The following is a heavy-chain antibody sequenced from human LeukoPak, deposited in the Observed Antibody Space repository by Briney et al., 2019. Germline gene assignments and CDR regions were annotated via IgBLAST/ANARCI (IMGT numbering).Heavy chain of an antibody. CDR2: ISGSGGST. J-gene: IGHJ4*02. D-gene: IGHD1-26*01. V-gene: IGHV3-23*01. Sequence: GGSLRLSCAASGFTFSSYAMSWVRQAPGKGLEWVSAISGSGGSTYYADSVKGRFTISRDNSKNTLYLQMNSLRAEDTAVYYRATSRIVGAQLDYWGQGTLVTVSS. CDR3: ATSRIVGAQLDY. CDR1: GFTFSSYA.